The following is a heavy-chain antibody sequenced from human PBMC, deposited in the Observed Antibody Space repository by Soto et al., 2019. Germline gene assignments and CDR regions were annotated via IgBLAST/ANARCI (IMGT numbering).Heavy chain of an antibody. J-gene: IGHJ4*02. Sequence: QVQLVQSGAEVKKPGSSVKVSCKASGGTFSSYTISWVRQAPGQGLEWMGRIIPILGIANYAQKFQGRVTITADKSXXTAYMELSSLRSEDTAVYYCARGHDSSGYYYGFDYWGQGTLVTVSS. V-gene: IGHV1-69*02. CDR2: IIPILGIA. D-gene: IGHD3-22*01. CDR1: GGTFSSYT. CDR3: ARGHDSSGYYYGFDY.